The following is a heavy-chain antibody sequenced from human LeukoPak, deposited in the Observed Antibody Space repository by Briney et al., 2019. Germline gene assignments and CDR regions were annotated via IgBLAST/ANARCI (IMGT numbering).Heavy chain of an antibody. CDR2: INSDGSAT. CDR1: GFSFSTHW. D-gene: IGHD3-22*01. Sequence: PGGSLRLSCAASGFSFSTHWMHRVRQAPGKGLVYVAQINSDGSATAYADSVKGRFTISRDNAKNTLYLEMSSLRAEDTAVYYCGSLTVVARDHWGQGTLVTVSS. J-gene: IGHJ4*02. CDR3: GSLTVVARDH. V-gene: IGHV3-74*01.